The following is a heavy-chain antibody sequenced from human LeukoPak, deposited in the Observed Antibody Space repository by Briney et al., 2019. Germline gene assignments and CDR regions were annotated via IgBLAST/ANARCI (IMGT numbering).Heavy chain of an antibody. CDR2: ISWNSGSI. CDR1: GFTFDDYA. Sequence: PGGSLRLSCAASGFTFDDYAMHWVRQAPGKGLEWVSGISWNSGSIGYADSVKGRFTISRDNAKNSLYLQMNSLRAEDTALYYCAKGYEWLLYEVYFDYWGQGTLVTVSS. D-gene: IGHD3-3*01. CDR3: AKGYEWLLYEVYFDY. J-gene: IGHJ4*02. V-gene: IGHV3-9*01.